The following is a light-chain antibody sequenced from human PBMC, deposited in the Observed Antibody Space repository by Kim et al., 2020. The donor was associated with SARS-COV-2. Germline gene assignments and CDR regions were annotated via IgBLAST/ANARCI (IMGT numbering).Light chain of an antibody. V-gene: IGLV3-19*01. CDR2: GKN. Sequence: GQTGRITCQGDSLRSYYASWYQQKPGQAPVLVIYGKNNRPSGIPDRFSGSSSGNTASLTITGAQAEDEADYYCNSRDSSGNHPHVVFGGGTQLTVL. CDR1: SLRSYY. J-gene: IGLJ2*01. CDR3: NSRDSSGNHPHVV.